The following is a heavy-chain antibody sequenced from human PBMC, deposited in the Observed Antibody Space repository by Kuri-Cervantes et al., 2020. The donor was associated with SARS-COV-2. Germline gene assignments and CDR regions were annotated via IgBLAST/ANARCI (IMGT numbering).Heavy chain of an antibody. J-gene: IGHJ5*02. Sequence: GESLKISCAASGFTFSSYAMHWVRQAPGKGLEWVAVISYDGRNKYYADSVKGRFTISRDNSKDTLYLQMNSLRAEDTAVYYCARLFHNGWFDPWGQGTLVTVSS. CDR2: ISYDGRNK. CDR1: GFTFSSYA. CDR3: ARLFHNGWFDP. V-gene: IGHV3-30*04. D-gene: IGHD1-1*01.